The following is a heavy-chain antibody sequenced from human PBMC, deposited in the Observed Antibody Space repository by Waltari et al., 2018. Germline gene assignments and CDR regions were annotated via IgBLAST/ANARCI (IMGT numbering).Heavy chain of an antibody. Sequence: EEQLVESGGGLVQPGESLRLSCAASGFTFSRYWMDWVRQAPGKGLVWCSRINSDGSSTIYAESVKGRFTISRDNAKNTLYVQMNRLRAEDTAVYYCARVATKTYSSPVPGRPYYYGMDVWGQGTTVTVSS. CDR1: GFTFSRYW. J-gene: IGHJ6*02. V-gene: IGHV3-74*01. D-gene: IGHD6-13*01. CDR3: ARVATKTYSSPVPGRPYYYGMDV. CDR2: INSDGSST.